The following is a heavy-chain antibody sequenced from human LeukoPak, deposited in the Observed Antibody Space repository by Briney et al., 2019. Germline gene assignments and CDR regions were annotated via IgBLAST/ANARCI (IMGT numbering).Heavy chain of an antibody. D-gene: IGHD3-16*01. Sequence: SETLSLTCTVSGDSINSHHWNWIRQPPGKGLEWIGYMYYSGSTMYNRSLKSRVAISIDTSKNQLSLKLSSVTAADTAVYYCARDTYDNYFDPWGQGILGTASS. CDR2: MYYSGST. V-gene: IGHV4-59*11. CDR1: GDSINSHH. J-gene: IGHJ5*02. CDR3: ARDTYDNYFDP.